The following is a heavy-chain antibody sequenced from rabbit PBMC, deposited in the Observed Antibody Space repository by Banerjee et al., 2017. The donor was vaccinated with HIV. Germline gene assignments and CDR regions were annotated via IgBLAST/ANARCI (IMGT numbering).Heavy chain of an antibody. Sequence: QEQLVESGGGLVKPEGSLTLTCTASGFSFSSSYYMCWVRQAPGKGLEWIACISAGSSGSTYYASWAKGRFTISKTSSTTVTLQMSSLTAADTATYFCARGAGSSAYGYYFNLWGPGTLVTVS. V-gene: IGHV1S45*01. CDR3: ARGAGSSAYGYYFNL. D-gene: IGHD8-1*01. J-gene: IGHJ4*01. CDR1: GFSFSSSYY. CDR2: ISAGSSGST.